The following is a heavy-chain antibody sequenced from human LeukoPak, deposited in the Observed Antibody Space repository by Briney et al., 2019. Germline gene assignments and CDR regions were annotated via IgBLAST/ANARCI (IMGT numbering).Heavy chain of an antibody. V-gene: IGHV4-34*01. CDR2: INHSGST. CDR3: ARRVRGVIYPFDYYYYMDV. Sequence: SETLSLTCAVYGGSFSGYYWSWIRQPPGKGLEWIGEINHSGSTNYNPSLKSRVTISVDTSKNQFSLKLSSVTAADTAVYYCARRVRGVIYPFDYYYYMDVWGKGTTVAISS. D-gene: IGHD3-10*01. J-gene: IGHJ6*03. CDR1: GGSFSGYY.